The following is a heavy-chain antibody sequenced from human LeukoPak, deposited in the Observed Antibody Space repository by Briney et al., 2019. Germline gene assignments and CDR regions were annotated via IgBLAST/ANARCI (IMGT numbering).Heavy chain of an antibody. D-gene: IGHD2-2*01. CDR2: INPSGGST. CDR3: AGDETNAMXGQYXXDY. J-gene: IGHJ4*02. Sequence: ASVRVSCKASGYTFTSYYMHWVRQAPGQGLEWMGIINPSGGSTSYAQKFQGRVTMTRDTSTSTVYMELSSLRSEDTAVYYCAGDETNAMXGQYXXDYXGQGTLVTVSS. V-gene: IGHV1-46*01. CDR1: GYTFTSYY.